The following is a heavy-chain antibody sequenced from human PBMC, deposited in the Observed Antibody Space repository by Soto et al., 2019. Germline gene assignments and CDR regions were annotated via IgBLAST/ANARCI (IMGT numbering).Heavy chain of an antibody. CDR2: ISYDGSNK. CDR3: ATEEREYYYDSSGYYLH. Sequence: GGSLRLSCAASGFTFSSYAMHWVRQAPGKGLEWVAVISYDGSNKYYADSVKGRFTISRDNSKNTLYLQMNSLRAEDTAVYYCATEEREYYYDSSGYYLHWGQGTLVTVSS. J-gene: IGHJ4*02. CDR1: GFTFSSYA. D-gene: IGHD3-22*01. V-gene: IGHV3-30-3*01.